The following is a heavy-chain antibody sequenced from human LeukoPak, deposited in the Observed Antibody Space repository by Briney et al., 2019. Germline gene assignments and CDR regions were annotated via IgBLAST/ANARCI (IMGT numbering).Heavy chain of an antibody. CDR1: GGTFSSYA. D-gene: IGHD3-10*01. CDR2: SIPIFDIA. J-gene: IGHJ5*02. V-gene: IGHV1-69*04. CDR3: ARDSGYGSGSYYSSGFDP. Sequence: SVKVSCKASGGTFSSYAISWVRQAPGQGPEWRGRSIPIFDIANYAQNFQGRVTITADKSTSTAYMELSSLRSEDTAVYYCARDSGYGSGSYYSSGFDPWGQGTLVTVSS.